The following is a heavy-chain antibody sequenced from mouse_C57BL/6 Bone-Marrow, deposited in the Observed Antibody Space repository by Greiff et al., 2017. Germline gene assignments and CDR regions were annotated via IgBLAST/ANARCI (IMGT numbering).Heavy chain of an antibody. CDR1: GYTFTSYW. V-gene: IGHV1-69*01. J-gene: IGHJ2*01. CDR2: IDPSDSYT. D-gene: IGHD3-1*01. Sequence: QVQLQQPGAELVMPGASVKLSCKASGYTFTSYWMHWVKQRPGQGLEWIGEIDPSDSYTNYNQKFKGKSTLTVDKSSSTAYMQLSRLTSEDAAVCASARSGFSRDYWGQGTTLTVSS. CDR3: ARSGFSRDY.